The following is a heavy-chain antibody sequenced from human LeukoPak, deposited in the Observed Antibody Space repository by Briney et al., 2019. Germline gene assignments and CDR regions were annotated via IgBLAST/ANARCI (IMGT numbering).Heavy chain of an antibody. CDR1: GGSFSGYY. CDR3: ARDQVEAAYYFDY. J-gene: IGHJ4*02. D-gene: IGHD2-15*01. V-gene: IGHV4-34*01. Sequence: SETLSLTCAVYGGSFSGYYWSWIRQPPGKGLEWIGEINHSGSINYNPSLKSRVTISVDTSKNQFSLKLSSVTAADTAVYYCARDQVEAAYYFDYWGQGTLVTVSS. CDR2: INHSGSI.